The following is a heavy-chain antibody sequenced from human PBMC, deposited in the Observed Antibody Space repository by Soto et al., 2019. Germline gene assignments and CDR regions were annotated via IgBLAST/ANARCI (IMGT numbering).Heavy chain of an antibody. D-gene: IGHD5-12*01. J-gene: IGHJ4*02. V-gene: IGHV3-30*18. CDR3: SKDKLYEWLRILPDS. Sequence: QVQLVESGGGVVQPGRSLRLSCAASGFTFSNYGMHWLRQAPGKGLEWVAVISYDGSNNYYADSVKGRFTISRDNSKNALYLQMNSLSAEDTAVYYCSKDKLYEWLRILPDSWGRGTMVTVS. CDR2: ISYDGSNN. CDR1: GFTFSNYG.